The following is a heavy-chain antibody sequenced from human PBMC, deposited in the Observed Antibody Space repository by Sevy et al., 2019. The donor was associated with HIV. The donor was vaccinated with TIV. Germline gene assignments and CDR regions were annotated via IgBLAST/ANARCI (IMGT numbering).Heavy chain of an antibody. CDR3: ARGSRVLLWFGTFDP. Sequence: SETLSLTCAVCGGSFSGYYWSWIRQPPGKGLEWIGEINHSGSTNYNPSLKSRVTISVDTSKNQFSLKLSSVTAADTAVYYCARGSRVLLWFGTFDPWGQGTLVTVSS. J-gene: IGHJ5*02. CDR2: INHSGST. V-gene: IGHV4-34*01. CDR1: GGSFSGYY. D-gene: IGHD3-10*01.